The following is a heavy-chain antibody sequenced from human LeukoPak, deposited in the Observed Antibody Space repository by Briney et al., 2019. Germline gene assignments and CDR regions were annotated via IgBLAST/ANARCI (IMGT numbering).Heavy chain of an antibody. CDR2: ISYDGSNK. CDR1: GFTFSSYA. V-gene: IGHV3-30*04. D-gene: IGHD3-10*01. Sequence: LPGGSLRLSCAASGFTFSSYAMHWVRQAPGKGLEWVAVISYDGSNKYYADSVKGRFTISRDNSKNTLYLQMNSLRAEDTAVNYCARVEVREGYGSGNSYYYYGMDVWGKGTTVTVSS. CDR3: ARVEVREGYGSGNSYYYYGMDV. J-gene: IGHJ6*04.